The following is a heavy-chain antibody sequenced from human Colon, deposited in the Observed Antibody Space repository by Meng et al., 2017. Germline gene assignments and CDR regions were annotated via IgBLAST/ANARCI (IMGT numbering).Heavy chain of an antibody. J-gene: IGHJ4*02. D-gene: IGHD1-26*01. CDR3: ARGRGSYSSIDF. CDR1: GGAFSGYY. CDR2: INHSGRT. V-gene: IGHV4-34*01. Sequence: QVQLPQWGAGLVKPSETLSLTCAVYGGAFSGYYWSWIRQPPGKGLGWIGEINHSGRTNYNPSLKSRVTISVDPSKNHFSLNLTSVTAADTAVYYCARGRGSYSSIDFWGQGTLVTVSS.